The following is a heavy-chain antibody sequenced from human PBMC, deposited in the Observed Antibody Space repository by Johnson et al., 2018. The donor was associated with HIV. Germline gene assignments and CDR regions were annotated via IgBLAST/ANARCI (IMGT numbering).Heavy chain of an antibody. CDR3: ARRFGAAFDI. D-gene: IGHD3-16*01. CDR1: GFTFSDYY. J-gene: IGHJ3*02. V-gene: IGHV3-7*01. CDR2: IKQDGSEK. Sequence: VQLVESGGGLVKPGGSLRLSCAASGFTFSDYYLNWVRQAPGKGLEWVANIKQDGSEKYYVDSVKGRFTISRDNAKNSLYLQMNSLRAEDTAVYYCARRFGAAFDIWGQGTMVTVSS.